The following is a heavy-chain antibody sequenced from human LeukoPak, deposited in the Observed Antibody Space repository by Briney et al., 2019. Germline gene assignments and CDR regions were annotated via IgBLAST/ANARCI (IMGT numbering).Heavy chain of an antibody. D-gene: IGHD6-13*01. Sequence: ASVKVSCKVSGYTLTELSMHWVRQAPGKGLEWMGGFDPEDGETIYAQKFQGRVTMTEDTSTGTAYMELSSLSSEDTAVYYCATDADSSSWYGYYGMDVWGQGTTVTVSS. J-gene: IGHJ6*02. CDR1: GYTLTELS. CDR2: FDPEDGET. CDR3: ATDADSSSWYGYYGMDV. V-gene: IGHV1-24*01.